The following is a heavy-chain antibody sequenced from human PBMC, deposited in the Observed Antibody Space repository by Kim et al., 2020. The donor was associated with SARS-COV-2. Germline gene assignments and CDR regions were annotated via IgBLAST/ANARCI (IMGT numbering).Heavy chain of an antibody. D-gene: IGHD6-6*01. CDR2: TYYRSKWYN. CDR1: GDSVSSNSAA. Sequence: SQTLSLTCAISGDSVSSNSAAWNWIRQSPSRGLEWLGRTYYRSKWYNDYAVSVKSRITINPDTSKNQFSLQLNSVTPEDTAVYYCAREFSSSPANYYYYYGMDVWGQGTTVTVSS. V-gene: IGHV6-1*01. J-gene: IGHJ6*02. CDR3: AREFSSSPANYYYYYGMDV.